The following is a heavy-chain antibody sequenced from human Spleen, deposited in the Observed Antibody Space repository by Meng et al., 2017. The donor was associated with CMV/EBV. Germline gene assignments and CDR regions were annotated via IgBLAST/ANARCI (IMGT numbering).Heavy chain of an antibody. D-gene: IGHD6-13*01. CDR3: ARVPQLVPFDY. CDR2: IYYSGST. J-gene: IGHJ4*02. Sequence: QESGQALVKPSEARSLTFTVAGGSISSSSYCWGWIRQPPGKGLEWIGSIYYSGSTDYNPSLKSRVTISVDTSKNQFSLKLSSVTAADTAVYYCARVPQLVPFDYWGQGTLVTVSS. V-gene: IGHV4-39*07. CDR1: GGSISSSSYC.